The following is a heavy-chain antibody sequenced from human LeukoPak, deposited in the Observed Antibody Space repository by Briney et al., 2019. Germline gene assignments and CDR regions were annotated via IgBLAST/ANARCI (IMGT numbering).Heavy chain of an antibody. J-gene: IGHJ4*02. CDR3: ARDYFGSPSALDY. D-gene: IGHD1-26*01. Sequence: PGGSLRLSCAASGFTVSSNYMSWVRQAPGKGLEWVSVIYSGGNTYYADSVKGRFTISRDNAKNSLYLQMDSLRAEDTALYYCARDYFGSPSALDYWGQGTLVTVSS. CDR1: GFTVSSNY. CDR2: IYSGGNT. V-gene: IGHV3-53*01.